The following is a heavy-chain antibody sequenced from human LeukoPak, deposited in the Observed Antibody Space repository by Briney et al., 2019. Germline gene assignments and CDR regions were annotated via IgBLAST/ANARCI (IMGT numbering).Heavy chain of an antibody. CDR3: AGWLGELLSLFAY. CDR2: IYHSGST. V-gene: IGHV4-59*04. CDR1: GGSISSYY. D-gene: IGHD3-10*01. Sequence: SETLSLTCTVSGGSISSYYWSWIRQPPGEGLEWIGSIYHSGSTYYNPSLKSRVTISVDTSKNQFSLKLSSVTAADTAVYYCAGWLGELLSLFAYWGQGTLVTVSS. J-gene: IGHJ4*02.